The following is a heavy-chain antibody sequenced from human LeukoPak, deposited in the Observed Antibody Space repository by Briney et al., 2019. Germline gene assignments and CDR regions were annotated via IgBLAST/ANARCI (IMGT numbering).Heavy chain of an antibody. CDR3: ARAMVRGKELGY. Sequence: ASVKVSCKASGGTFSSYAINWVRQATGQGLEWMGWMNPNSGNTGYAQKFQGRVTMTRNTSISTAYMELSSLRSEDTAVYYCARAMVRGKELGYWGQGTLVTVSS. V-gene: IGHV1-8*02. D-gene: IGHD3-10*01. J-gene: IGHJ4*02. CDR1: GGTFSSYA. CDR2: MNPNSGNT.